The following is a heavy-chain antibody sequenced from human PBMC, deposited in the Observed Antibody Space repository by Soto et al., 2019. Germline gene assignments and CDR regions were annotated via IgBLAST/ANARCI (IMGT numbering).Heavy chain of an antibody. Sequence: QVQLQESGPGLVKPSQTLSLTCTVSGGSISSGGYYWSWIRQHPGKGLEWIGYIYYSGSTYYNPSLKSRVTISVDTSKNQFSRKLSSVTAADTAVYYCASINCSGGSCYSVRYFQHWGQGTLVTVSS. CDR1: GGSISSGGYY. D-gene: IGHD2-15*01. J-gene: IGHJ1*01. V-gene: IGHV4-31*03. CDR2: IYYSGST. CDR3: ASINCSGGSCYSVRYFQH.